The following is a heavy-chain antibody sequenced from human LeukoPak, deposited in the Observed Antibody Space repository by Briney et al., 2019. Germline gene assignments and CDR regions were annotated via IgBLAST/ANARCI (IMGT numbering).Heavy chain of an antibody. J-gene: IGHJ4*02. CDR3: ARETSSSWYLAFDY. Sequence: SETLSLTCAVHGGSFSGYYWSWIRQPPGKGLEWIGEINHSGSTNYNPSLKSRVTISVDTSKNQFSLKLSSVTAADTAVYYCARETSSSWYLAFDYWGQRTLVTVSS. CDR1: GGSFSGYY. V-gene: IGHV4-34*01. D-gene: IGHD6-13*01. CDR2: INHSGST.